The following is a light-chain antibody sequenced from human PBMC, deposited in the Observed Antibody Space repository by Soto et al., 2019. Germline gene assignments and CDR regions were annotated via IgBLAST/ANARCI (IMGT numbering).Light chain of an antibody. V-gene: IGLV2-8*01. J-gene: IGLJ2*01. CDR3: SSYAGSNIVI. CDR1: SSDVGGYNY. CDR2: EVT. Sequence: QSVLTQPPSASGSPGQSVTISCTATSSDVGGYNYVSWYQQHPGKAPKLMIYEVTKRPSGVPDRFSGSKSGNTASLTVSGLQSEDEADYYCSSYAGSNIVIFGGGTKLTVL.